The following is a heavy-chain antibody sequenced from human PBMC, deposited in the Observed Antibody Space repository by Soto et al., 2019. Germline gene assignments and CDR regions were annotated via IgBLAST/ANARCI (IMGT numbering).Heavy chain of an antibody. CDR3: ARIATMCSVGSCYSKLTNSFDP. Sequence: GASVKVSCKASGYTFTSYDINWVRQATGQGLEWMGWMNPNSGNTGYAQKFQGRVTMTRNTSASTAYMELSSLRSEDTAVYYCARIATMCSVGSCYSKLTNSFDPWGQGTLVTV. D-gene: IGHD2-15*01. CDR2: MNPNSGNT. J-gene: IGHJ5*02. V-gene: IGHV1-8*01. CDR1: GYTFTSYD.